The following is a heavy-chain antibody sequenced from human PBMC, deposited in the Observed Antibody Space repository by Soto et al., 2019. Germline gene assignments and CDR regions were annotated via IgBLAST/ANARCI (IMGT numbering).Heavy chain of an antibody. V-gene: IGHV3-33*01. J-gene: IGHJ3*02. CDR1: GFTFSSYG. CDR2: IWYDGSNK. D-gene: IGHD3-16*01. Sequence: PGGSLRLSCAASGFTFSSYGMHWVRQAPGKGLEWVAVIWYDGSNKYYADSVKGRFTISRDNSENTLYLQMNSLRAEDTAVYYCARNFGIMIPSPDAFDIWGQGTMVTVSS. CDR3: ARNFGIMIPSPDAFDI.